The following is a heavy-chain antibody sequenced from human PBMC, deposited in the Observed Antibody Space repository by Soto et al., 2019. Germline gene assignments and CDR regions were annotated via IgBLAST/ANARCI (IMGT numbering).Heavy chain of an antibody. Sequence: GGSLRLSCAASGFTFSSYAMSWVRQAPGKGLEWVSAISGSGGSTYYADSVKGRFTISRDNSKNTLYLQMNSLRAEDTAVYYCAKGDVTMVRGVITLDYYYYYGMDVWGQGTTVTVSS. J-gene: IGHJ6*02. V-gene: IGHV3-23*01. D-gene: IGHD3-10*01. CDR1: GFTFSSYA. CDR3: AKGDVTMVRGVITLDYYYYYGMDV. CDR2: ISGSGGST.